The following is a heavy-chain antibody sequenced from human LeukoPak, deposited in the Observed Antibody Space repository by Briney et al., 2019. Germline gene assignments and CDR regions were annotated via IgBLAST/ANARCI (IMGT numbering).Heavy chain of an antibody. CDR2: ISWNSANI. V-gene: IGHV3-9*03. J-gene: IGHJ1*01. D-gene: IGHD2-15*01. CDR3: VKDTSGASQYFQY. Sequence: PGGSLRLSCAAFGFTFDNYAMHWVRQAPGKGLEWVSSISWNSANIAYADSVKGRFTISRDNAKNSLYLQMNSLRPGDMALYYCVKDTSGASQYFQYWGHGTVVTVSS. CDR1: GFTFDNYA.